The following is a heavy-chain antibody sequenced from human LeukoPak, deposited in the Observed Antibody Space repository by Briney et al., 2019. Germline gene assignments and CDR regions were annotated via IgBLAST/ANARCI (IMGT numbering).Heavy chain of an antibody. V-gene: IGHV4-61*02. CDR3: ARHFPMTTATTGTPSDAFDI. J-gene: IGHJ3*02. D-gene: IGHD4-17*01. CDR1: RGSISSGNYY. Sequence: SETLSLTCTVSRGSISSGNYYWSWIRQPAGKGLEWIGRFHTRGSTNYNPSLKSRVTISVDKSKNQFSLKLSSVTAADTAVYYCARHFPMTTATTGTPSDAFDIWGQGTMVTVSS. CDR2: FHTRGST.